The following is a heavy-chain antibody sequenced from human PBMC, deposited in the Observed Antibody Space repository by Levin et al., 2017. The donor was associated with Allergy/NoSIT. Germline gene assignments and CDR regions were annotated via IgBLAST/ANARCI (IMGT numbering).Heavy chain of an antibody. CDR2: INPNSGGT. J-gene: IGHJ4*02. D-gene: IGHD5-24*01. CDR1: EYTFTGCY. CDR3: ARDVRDGYNYFDY. Sequence: ASVKVSCKASEYTFTGCYIHWVRQAPGQGLEWMGWINPNSGGTTYAQKFQGRVIMNRDTSVSTAYMELSSLRSDDTAVYYCARDVRDGYNYFDYWGQGTQVTVSS. V-gene: IGHV1-2*02.